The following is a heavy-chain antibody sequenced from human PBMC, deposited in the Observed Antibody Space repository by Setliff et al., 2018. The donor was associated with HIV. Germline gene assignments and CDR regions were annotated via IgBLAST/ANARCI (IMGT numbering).Heavy chain of an antibody. CDR3: AREPSGSGNYFYFDY. J-gene: IGHJ4*02. Sequence: ASVKVSCKASGYTFSSYSLHWVRQAPGQGLEWMGIIYPSDGRTTYAQEFQGRVTMTRDTSTSTVYMELSSLRSEDTAVYYCAREPSGSGNYFYFDYWGQGTLVTVSS. CDR2: IYPSDGRT. D-gene: IGHD1-26*01. V-gene: IGHV1-46*01. CDR1: GYTFSSYS.